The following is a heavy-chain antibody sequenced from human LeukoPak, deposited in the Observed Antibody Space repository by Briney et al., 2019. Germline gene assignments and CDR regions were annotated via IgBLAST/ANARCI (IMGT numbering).Heavy chain of an antibody. CDR2: ISSNSIYV. D-gene: IGHD3-22*01. CDR1: GFTFSSYS. J-gene: IGHJ4*02. CDR3: ARGPDYYDRSGYYPPLAY. V-gene: IGHV3-21*04. Sequence: PGGSLRLSCAASGFTFSSYSMNWVRQAPGKGLEWVSSISSNSIYVFYADSMKGRFTISRDNAKNSLSLQMNSLRAEDTALYHCARGPDYYDRSGYYPPLAYWGQGTLVTVSS.